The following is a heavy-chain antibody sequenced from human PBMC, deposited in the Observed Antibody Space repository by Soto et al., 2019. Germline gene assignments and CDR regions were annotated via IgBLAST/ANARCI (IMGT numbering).Heavy chain of an antibody. V-gene: IGHV3-9*01. Sequence: QPGGSLRLSCAASGFTFDDYAMHWVRQAPGKGLEWVSGISWNSGSIGYADSVKGRFTISRDNAKNSLYLQMNSLRAEDTALYYCAKDIAARNPPYYFDYWGQGTLVTVSS. CDR3: AKDIAARNPPYYFDY. J-gene: IGHJ4*02. CDR2: ISWNSGSI. CDR1: GFTFDDYA. D-gene: IGHD6-13*01.